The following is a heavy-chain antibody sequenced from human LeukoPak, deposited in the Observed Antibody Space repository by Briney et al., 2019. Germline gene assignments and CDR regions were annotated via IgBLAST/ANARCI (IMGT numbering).Heavy chain of an antibody. CDR3: ARRDFWSGVQTDSYYYYGMDV. D-gene: IGHD3-3*01. J-gene: IGHJ6*02. V-gene: IGHV1-24*01. CDR1: GCTLTELS. CDR2: FDPEDGET. Sequence: GASVKVSCKVSGCTLTELSMHWVRQAPGKGLEWMGGFDPEDGETIYAQKFQGRVTMTEDTSTDTAYMELSSLRSEDTAVYYCARRDFWSGVQTDSYYYYGMDVWGQGTTVTVSS.